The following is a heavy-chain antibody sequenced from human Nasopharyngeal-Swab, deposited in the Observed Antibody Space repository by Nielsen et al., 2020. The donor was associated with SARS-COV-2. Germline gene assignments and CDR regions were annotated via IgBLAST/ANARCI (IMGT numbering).Heavy chain of an antibody. Sequence: GGSLRLSCKGSGYSFTSYWISWVRQMPGKGLEWMGRIDPSDSYTNYSPSFQGHVTISADKSISTAYLQWSSLKASDTAMYYCARHPEQQLVRGYYYCYMDVWGKGTTVTVSS. D-gene: IGHD6-13*01. J-gene: IGHJ6*03. V-gene: IGHV5-10-1*01. CDR1: GYSFTSYW. CDR2: IDPSDSYT. CDR3: ARHPEQQLVRGYYYCYMDV.